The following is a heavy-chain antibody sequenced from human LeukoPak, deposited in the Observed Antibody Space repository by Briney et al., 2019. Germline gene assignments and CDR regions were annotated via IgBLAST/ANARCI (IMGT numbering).Heavy chain of an antibody. J-gene: IGHJ3*02. CDR2: ISGSGGST. D-gene: IGHD3-10*01. V-gene: IGHV3-23*01. CDR1: GFTFSSYA. CDR3: AKDQYEYYYGSREGPYDAFDI. Sequence: GGSLRLSCAASGFTFSSYAMSWVRQAPGKGLEWVSAISGSGGSTYYADSVKGRFTIPRDNSKNTLYLQMNSLRAEDTAVYYCAKDQYEYYYGSREGPYDAFDIWGQGTMVTVSS.